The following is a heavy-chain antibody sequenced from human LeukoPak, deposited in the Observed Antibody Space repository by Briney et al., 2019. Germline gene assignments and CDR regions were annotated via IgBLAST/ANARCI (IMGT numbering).Heavy chain of an antibody. CDR1: GGSFSGYY. Sequence: TSETLSLTCAVYGGSFSGYYWSWIRQPPGKGLEWIGEINHSGSTNYNPSLKSRVTISVDTSKNQFSRKLSSVTAADTAVYYCARLGIYYDSSGYYNYFDYWGQGTLVTVSS. D-gene: IGHD3-22*01. CDR2: INHSGST. J-gene: IGHJ4*02. V-gene: IGHV4-34*01. CDR3: ARLGIYYDSSGYYNYFDY.